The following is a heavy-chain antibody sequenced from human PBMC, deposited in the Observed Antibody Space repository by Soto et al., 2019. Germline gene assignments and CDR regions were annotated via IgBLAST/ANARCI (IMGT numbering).Heavy chain of an antibody. V-gene: IGHV1-58*02. CDR2: IVVGSGNT. CDR1: GFTFTSSA. D-gene: IGHD2-8*01. CDR3: AAEPLGCRYYSGMDV. J-gene: IGHJ6*02. Sequence: QMQLVQSGPEVKKPGTSVKVSCKASGFTFTSSAMQWVRQARGQRLEWIGWIVVGSGNTNYAQKFQERVTITRDMSTSTAYLELSSLRSEDTAVYYCAAEPLGCRYYSGMDVWGQGTTVTVSS.